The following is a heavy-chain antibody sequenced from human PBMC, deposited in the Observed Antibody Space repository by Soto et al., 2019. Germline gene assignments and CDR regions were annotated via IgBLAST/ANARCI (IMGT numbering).Heavy chain of an antibody. CDR2: IYYSGST. Sequence: SETLSLTCTVSGGSISSSSYYWGWIRQPPGKGLEWIGSIYYSGSTYYNPSLKSRVTISVDTSKKQFSLKLSSVTAADTAVYYCARHSFYYGSGSSPRASYYYYMDVWGKGTTVTVSS. CDR3: ARHSFYYGSGSSPRASYYYYMDV. D-gene: IGHD3-10*01. J-gene: IGHJ6*03. CDR1: GGSISSSSYY. V-gene: IGHV4-39*01.